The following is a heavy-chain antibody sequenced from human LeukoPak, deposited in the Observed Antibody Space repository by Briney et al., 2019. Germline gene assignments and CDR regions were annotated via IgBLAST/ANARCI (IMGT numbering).Heavy chain of an antibody. CDR3: ARGPTYDSSGYYQPANFDY. Sequence: SETLSLTCDVSGGSISSGGYSWSWIRQPPGKGLEWIGYIYHSGSTYYNPSLKSRVTISVDRSKNQFSLKLSSVTAADTAVYYCARGPTYDSSGYYQPANFDYWGQGTLVTVSS. V-gene: IGHV4-30-2*01. CDR2: IYHSGST. CDR1: GGSISSGGYS. D-gene: IGHD3-22*01. J-gene: IGHJ4*02.